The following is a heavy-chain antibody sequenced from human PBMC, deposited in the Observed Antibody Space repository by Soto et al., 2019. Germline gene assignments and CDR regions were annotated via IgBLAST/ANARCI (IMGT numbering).Heavy chain of an antibody. V-gene: IGHV3-30-3*01. J-gene: IGHJ2*01. CDR1: GFTFSRYA. D-gene: IGHD1-26*01. CDR3: ASDQGGATIYCYFDL. Sequence: QVQLVESGGGVVQPGRSLRLSCAASGFTFSRYAMHWVRQAPGKGLEWVALISYDGSNKYYADSVKGRFTISRDNSKDTLYLQMNSLRAEDTAVYYCASDQGGATIYCYFDLWGRGTLVTVSS. CDR2: ISYDGSNK.